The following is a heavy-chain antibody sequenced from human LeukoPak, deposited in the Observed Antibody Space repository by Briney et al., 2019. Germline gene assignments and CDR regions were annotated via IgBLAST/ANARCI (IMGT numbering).Heavy chain of an antibody. V-gene: IGHV3-48*03. CDR2: ISSSGSTI. D-gene: IGHD1-26*01. CDR3: ARQGATTLDY. CDR1: GFTFSSYE. J-gene: IGHJ4*02. Sequence: GGSLRLSCAASGFTFSSYEMNWVRQAPGKGLEWVSYISSSGSTIYYADSVKGRFTISRDNAKNSLYLQMNSLRAEDTAVYYCARQGATTLDYWGQGTLVTVPS.